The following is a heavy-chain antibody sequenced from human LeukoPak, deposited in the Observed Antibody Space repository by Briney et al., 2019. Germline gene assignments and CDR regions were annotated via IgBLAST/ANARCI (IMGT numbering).Heavy chain of an antibody. CDR2: INPGDSDA. Sequence: GESLKISCRGSGYRFTNYWIGWVRQMPGKGLEWMGIINPGDSDARYSPSFQGQVTISVDKSTTTAYLQWSSLKASDTAIYYCARFRDCSFARCYDYYFDYWGQGTLVTVSS. V-gene: IGHV5-51*01. J-gene: IGHJ4*02. D-gene: IGHD2-2*01. CDR1: GYRFTNYW. CDR3: ARFRDCSFARCYDYYFDY.